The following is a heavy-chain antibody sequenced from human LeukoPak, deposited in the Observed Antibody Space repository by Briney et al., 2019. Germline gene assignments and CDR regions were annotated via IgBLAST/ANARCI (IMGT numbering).Heavy chain of an antibody. Sequence: PGGSLRLSCAASGFTFSSYWMSWVRQAPGKGLEWVANIKQDGSEKYYVDSVKGRFTISRDNAKNSLYLQMNSLRAEDTAVYYCARRITMVRGVTPFDYWGQGTLVTVSS. CDR1: GFTFSSYW. V-gene: IGHV3-7*01. D-gene: IGHD3-10*01. J-gene: IGHJ4*02. CDR2: IKQDGSEK. CDR3: ARRITMVRGVTPFDY.